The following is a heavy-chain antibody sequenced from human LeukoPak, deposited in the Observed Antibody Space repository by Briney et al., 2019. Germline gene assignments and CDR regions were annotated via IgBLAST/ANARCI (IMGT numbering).Heavy chain of an antibody. CDR2: IKSKTDGGTT. V-gene: IGHV3-15*01. CDR1: GFTFSNAW. J-gene: IGHJ4*02. D-gene: IGHD4-17*01. CDR3: TTDLAVTRNY. Sequence: GGSLRLSCAASGFTFSNAWMSWVRQPPGKGREWVGRIKSKTDGGTTDYAAPVKGRFTISREDSKNTLYLQMNSLKTEDTAVYYCTTDLAVTRNYWGQGTLVTVSS.